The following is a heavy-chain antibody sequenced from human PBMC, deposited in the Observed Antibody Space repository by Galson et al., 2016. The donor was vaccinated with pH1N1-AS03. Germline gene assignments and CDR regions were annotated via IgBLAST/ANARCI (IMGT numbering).Heavy chain of an antibody. CDR1: GSLFTNYW. CDR2: IDPSDSYT. CDR3: ARMTYHYDSTGYDGWLDP. D-gene: IGHD3-22*01. Sequence: QSGAEVKQPGESLKISCKASGSLFTNYWIAWVRQMPGKGLEWMGRIDPSDSYTNYSPSFQGHVTISVDKSINTAYSQWSSLKASDSAMYYCARMTYHYDSTGYDGWLDPWGQGNLVTVSS. J-gene: IGHJ5*02. V-gene: IGHV5-10-1*01.